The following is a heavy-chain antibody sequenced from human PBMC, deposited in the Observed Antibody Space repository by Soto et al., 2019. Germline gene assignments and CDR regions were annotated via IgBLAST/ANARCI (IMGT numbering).Heavy chain of an antibody. V-gene: IGHV4-39*01. Sequence: SETLPLTCTVSGASISSSNYYWGWIRQPPGEGLEWIGSIYYGKTTYYNPSLRGRLTMSVDTSKNQFSLKLTSVTAADTAIYHCATGGTIDGDTFYYAMDVWGQGATVTVSS. J-gene: IGHJ6*02. CDR2: IYYGKTT. D-gene: IGHD1-1*01. CDR1: GASISSSNYY. CDR3: ATGGTIDGDTFYYAMDV.